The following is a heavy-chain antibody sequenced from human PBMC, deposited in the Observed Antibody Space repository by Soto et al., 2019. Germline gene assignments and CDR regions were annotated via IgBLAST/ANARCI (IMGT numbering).Heavy chain of an antibody. D-gene: IGHD3-3*01. V-gene: IGHV3-23*01. CDR2: ISGSGGST. CDR1: GFTFSSYA. CDR3: AKDRVVLRFLEWLPIFDY. J-gene: IGHJ4*02. Sequence: GGSLRLSCAASGFTFSSYAMSWVRQAPGKGLEWVSAISGSGGSTYYADSVKGRFTISRDNSKNTLYLQMNSLRAEDTAVYYCAKDRVVLRFLEWLPIFDYWGQGTLVTVSS.